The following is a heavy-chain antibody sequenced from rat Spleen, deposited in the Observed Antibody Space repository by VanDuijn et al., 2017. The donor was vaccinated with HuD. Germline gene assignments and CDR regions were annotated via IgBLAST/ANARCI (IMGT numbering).Heavy chain of an antibody. Sequence: EVQLVESGGGQVQPGRSLKLSCVASGFTFRSYWMYWIRQAPGKGLEWVSSINTDGGDTYYSDSVKGRFTISRDNAENTVYLQMNSLRSEDTATYYCAKDLDYGPDYWGQGVMVTVSS. CDR1: GFTFRSYW. CDR3: AKDLDYGPDY. CDR2: INTDGGDT. V-gene: IGHV5-58*01. D-gene: IGHD1-11*01. J-gene: IGHJ2*01.